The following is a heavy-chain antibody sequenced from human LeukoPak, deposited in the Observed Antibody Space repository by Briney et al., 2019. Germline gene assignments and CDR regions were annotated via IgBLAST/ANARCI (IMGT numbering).Heavy chain of an antibody. V-gene: IGHV3-9*03. CDR2: ISWYSGSI. D-gene: IGHD2-2*01. CDR1: GFTFDDYA. Sequence: PGRPVRLSCAASGFTFDDYAMHWLRQAPGKGLEWVSGISWYSGSIGYPDSVKVRFPISRENAKNSLYLQMNRLRAEDMALYYCAKGGNQLLFEGWFDPWGQGTLVTVSS. J-gene: IGHJ5*02. CDR3: AKGGNQLLFEGWFDP.